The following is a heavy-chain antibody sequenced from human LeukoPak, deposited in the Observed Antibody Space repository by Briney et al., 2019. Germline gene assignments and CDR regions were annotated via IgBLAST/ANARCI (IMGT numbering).Heavy chain of an antibody. CDR2: INPNSGGT. D-gene: IGHD3-9*01. Sequence: GASVKVSCKGSGYTFTGYYMHWVRQAPGQGLEWMGWINPNSGGTNYAQKFQGRVTMTRDTSISTAYMELSRLRSDDTAVYYCARRGRYYDILTGYYWAPTDGNWFDPWGQGTLVTVSS. J-gene: IGHJ5*02. CDR1: GYTFTGYY. CDR3: ARRGRYYDILTGYYWAPTDGNWFDP. V-gene: IGHV1-2*02.